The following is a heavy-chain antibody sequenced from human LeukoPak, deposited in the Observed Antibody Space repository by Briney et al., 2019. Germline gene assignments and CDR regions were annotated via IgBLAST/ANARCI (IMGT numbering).Heavy chain of an antibody. CDR1: GFTFSSYG. D-gene: IGHD3-22*01. Sequence: GGSLRPSCAASGFTFSSYGMHWVRQAPGKGLEWVAIISYDGSNKSYADSVKGRFTISRDNSKNTLYLQMNSLRAEDTAVYYCARDLRSAAVGLLIDYWGQGTLVTVSS. CDR2: ISYDGSNK. V-gene: IGHV3-30*03. J-gene: IGHJ4*02. CDR3: ARDLRSAAVGLLIDY.